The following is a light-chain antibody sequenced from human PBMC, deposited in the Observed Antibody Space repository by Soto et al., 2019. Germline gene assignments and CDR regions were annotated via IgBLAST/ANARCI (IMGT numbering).Light chain of an antibody. Sequence: IVTTQSPSTLSVSTGERATLSCRASQSVSIKLAWYQQKPGQAPRLLIYDTSTRATGIPARFSGSGSGTEFTLTISSLQSEDFAVYYCQQYNNWPPITFGQGTRLEI. CDR1: QSVSIK. V-gene: IGKV3-15*01. CDR2: DTS. CDR3: QQYNNWPPIT. J-gene: IGKJ5*01.